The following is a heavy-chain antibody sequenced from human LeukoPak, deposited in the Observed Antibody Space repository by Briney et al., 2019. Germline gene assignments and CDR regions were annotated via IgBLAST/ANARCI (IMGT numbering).Heavy chain of an antibody. CDR2: IRSDGSSK. V-gene: IGHV3-30*02. D-gene: IGHD4-17*01. Sequence: GGSLRLSCAASGFTFRSYGLHWVRQAPGKGLEGVALIRSDGSSKNYADSVKGRFTISRDASKNTVYLQMNSLRAEDTAVYSCAKWSGDYPSYYLDYWGQGTLVTVSS. CDR3: AKWSGDYPSYYLDY. CDR1: GFTFRSYG. J-gene: IGHJ4*02.